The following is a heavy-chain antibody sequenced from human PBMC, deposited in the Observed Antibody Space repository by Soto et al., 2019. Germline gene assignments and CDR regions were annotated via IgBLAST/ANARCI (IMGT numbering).Heavy chain of an antibody. CDR2: IWYDGSNK. V-gene: IGHV3-33*01. CDR1: GFTFSSYG. Sequence: GGSLRLSCAASGFTFSSYGMHWVRQAPGKGLEWVAVIWYDGSNKYYADSVKGRFTISRDNSKNTLYLQMNSLRAEDTAVYYCAGEGYCSGTSCYDYYGMDVWGQGTTVTVSS. D-gene: IGHD2-2*01. CDR3: AGEGYCSGTSCYDYYGMDV. J-gene: IGHJ6*02.